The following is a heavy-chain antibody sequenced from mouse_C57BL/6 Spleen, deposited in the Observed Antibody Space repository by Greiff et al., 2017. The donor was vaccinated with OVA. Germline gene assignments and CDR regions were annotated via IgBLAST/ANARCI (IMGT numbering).Heavy chain of an antibody. CDR3: ASYSPWFAY. Sequence: EVMLVESGGGLVKPGGSLKLSCAASGFTFSDYGMHWVRQAPEKGLEWVAYISSGSSTTYYADTVKGRFTISRDKAKNTLFLQMTSLRSEDTAMYYCASYSPWFAYWGQGTLVTVSA. J-gene: IGHJ3*01. CDR2: ISSGSSTT. D-gene: IGHD2-1*01. V-gene: IGHV5-17*01. CDR1: GFTFSDYG.